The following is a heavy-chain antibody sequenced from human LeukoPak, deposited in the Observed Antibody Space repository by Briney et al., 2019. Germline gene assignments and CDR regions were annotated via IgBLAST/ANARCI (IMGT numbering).Heavy chain of an antibody. D-gene: IGHD4-17*01. J-gene: IGHJ5*02. CDR1: GGSISSSSYY. CDR2: FFHSGST. V-gene: IGHV4-39*01. Sequence: SETLSLTCTVSGGSISSSSYYWGWIRQPPGKGLEWIGSFFHSGSTFYNPPLKRRVTISVDTSKNQFSLKLSSVTAADTAVYYCARHLQMTTVTTGWFDPWGQGTLVSVSS. CDR3: ARHLQMTTVTTGWFDP.